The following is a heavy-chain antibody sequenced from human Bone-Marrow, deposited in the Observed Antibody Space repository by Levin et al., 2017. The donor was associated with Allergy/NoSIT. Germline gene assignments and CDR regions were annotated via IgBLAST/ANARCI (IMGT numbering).Heavy chain of an antibody. CDR3: ARENRDSSGVYLDY. Sequence: PGGSLRLSCAASGFTFSFYSMNWVRQAPGRGLEWVSYISSGSTTIYYADSVKGRFTISRDNAKNSLYMQMTDLRAEDTAVYYCARENRDSSGVYLDYWGQGSLVTVSS. D-gene: IGHD3-22*01. CDR1: GFTFSFYS. CDR2: ISSGSTTI. V-gene: IGHV3-48*01. J-gene: IGHJ4*02.